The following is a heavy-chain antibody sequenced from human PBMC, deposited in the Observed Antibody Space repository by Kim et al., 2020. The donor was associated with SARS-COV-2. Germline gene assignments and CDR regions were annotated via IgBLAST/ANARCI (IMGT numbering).Heavy chain of an antibody. V-gene: IGHV4-30-2*01. CDR2: IYHSGST. J-gene: IGHJ4*02. Sequence: SETLSLTCAVSGGSISSGGYSWSWIRQPPGKGLEWIGYIYHSGSTYYNPSLKSRVTISVDRSKNQFSLKLSSVTAADAAVYYCARASSEWFPPYFDSWGQGTLVTVSS. CDR3: ARASSEWFPPYFDS. CDR1: GGSISSGGYS. D-gene: IGHD3-3*01.